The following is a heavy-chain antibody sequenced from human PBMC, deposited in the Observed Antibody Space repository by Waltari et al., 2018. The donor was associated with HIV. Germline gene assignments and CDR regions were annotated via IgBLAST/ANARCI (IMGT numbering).Heavy chain of an antibody. Sequence: QVQLVQSGAEVKKPGASVKVSCKASGYTFTSYDINWVRQATGQGLEWMGWMNPNSGNTGYAQKLQGRVTMTRNTSISTAYMELSSLRSEDTAVYYCARARGQQLVRIWDYWGQGTLVTVSS. CDR2: MNPNSGNT. CDR1: GYTFTSYD. J-gene: IGHJ4*02. CDR3: ARARGQQLVRIWDY. D-gene: IGHD6-13*01. V-gene: IGHV1-8*01.